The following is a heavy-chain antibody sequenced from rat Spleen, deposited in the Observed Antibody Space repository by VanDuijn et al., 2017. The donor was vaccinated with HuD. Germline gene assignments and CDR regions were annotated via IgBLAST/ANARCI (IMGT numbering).Heavy chain of an antibody. Sequence: EVQLVESGGGLVQPGRSLKLSCAASGFTFSDYYMAWVRQAPTKGLEWVASISYEGSSIYYGDSAKGRFTISRDNAKSTLYLQMNSLRSEDTATYYCARRGYFDYWGQGVMVTVSS. J-gene: IGHJ2*01. V-gene: IGHV5-22*01. CDR3: ARRGYFDY. CDR1: GFTFSDYY. CDR2: ISYEGSSI.